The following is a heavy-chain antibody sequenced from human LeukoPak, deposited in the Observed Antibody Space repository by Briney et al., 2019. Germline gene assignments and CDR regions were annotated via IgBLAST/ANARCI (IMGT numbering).Heavy chain of an antibody. CDR1: GFTVSNNH. Sequence: GGSLRLSCGASGFTVSNNHMSWVRQAPGKGLEYVSAISSNGGSTYYADSVKGRFTISRDNSKNTLYLQMSSLRAEDTAVYYCVKELYSSGWYSGYFDLWGRGTLVTISS. J-gene: IGHJ2*01. D-gene: IGHD6-19*01. V-gene: IGHV3-64D*06. CDR3: VKELYSSGWYSGYFDL. CDR2: ISSNGGST.